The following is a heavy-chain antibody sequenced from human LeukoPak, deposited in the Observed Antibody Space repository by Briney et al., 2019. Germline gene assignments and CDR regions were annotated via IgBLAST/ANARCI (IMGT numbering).Heavy chain of an antibody. CDR3: ARRYYYHLGSFPFDF. CDR2: IHNSGTT. Sequence: SETLSLTCAVAGGPFSGYFWSWNRQPPGKGREWIGEIHNSGTTNYNPSLNSRVTISDDTSKNQIYLNLRSVTAADKAVYYCARRYYYHLGSFPFDFWGQGTLVTVSS. J-gene: IGHJ4*02. V-gene: IGHV4-34*01. CDR1: GGPFSGYF. D-gene: IGHD3-10*01.